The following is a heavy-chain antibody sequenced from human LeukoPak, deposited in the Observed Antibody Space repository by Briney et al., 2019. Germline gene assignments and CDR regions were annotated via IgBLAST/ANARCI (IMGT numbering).Heavy chain of an antibody. V-gene: IGHV4-4*07. CDR2: NNVAGDS. D-gene: IGHD5-18*01. Sequence: SETLSLTCTVSGGFIHTYNWIWIRQPAGKGLEWVGRNNVAGDSYCNPSLKSRVSISVDRPNNRFSLELTSVTAADTAVYYCARDREHSYGSDLDHWGQGILVTVSS. CDR3: ARDREHSYGSDLDH. CDR1: GGFIHTYN. J-gene: IGHJ4*02.